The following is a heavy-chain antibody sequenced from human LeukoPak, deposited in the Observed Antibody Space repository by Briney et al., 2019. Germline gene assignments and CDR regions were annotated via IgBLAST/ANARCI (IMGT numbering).Heavy chain of an antibody. CDR1: GYTFTSYD. V-gene: IGHV1-8*01. CDR3: ARGGMARYYYDSSGYSFDP. J-gene: IGHJ5*02. CDR2: MNPNSGNT. Sequence: GASVKVSCKASGYTFTSYDINWVRQATEQGLEWMGWMNPNSGNTGYAQKFQGRVTMTRNTSISTAYMELSSLRSEDTAVYYCARGGMARYYYDSSGYSFDPWGQGTLVTVSS. D-gene: IGHD3-22*01.